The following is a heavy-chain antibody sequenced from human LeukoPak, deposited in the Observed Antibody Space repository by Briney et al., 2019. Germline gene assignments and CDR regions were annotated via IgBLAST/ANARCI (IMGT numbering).Heavy chain of an antibody. V-gene: IGHV3-66*01. J-gene: IGHJ3*02. CDR1: GFTVSSNY. Sequence: GGSLRFSCAVSGFTVSSNYMSWVRQAPGKGLEWVSVIYSGGSTYYADSVKGRFTISRDNSKNTLFLQMNSLRPEDTAVYYCARERITMISEAFDIWGQGTMVTVSS. CDR2: IYSGGST. D-gene: IGHD3-22*01. CDR3: ARERITMISEAFDI.